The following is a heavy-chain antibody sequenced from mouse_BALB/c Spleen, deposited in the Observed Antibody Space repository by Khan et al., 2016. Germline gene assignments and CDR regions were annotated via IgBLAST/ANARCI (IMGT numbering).Heavy chain of an antibody. J-gene: IGHJ1*01. CDR3: ARHGVTWYVDY. Sequence: QVQLQQSGAELVKPGSSVKISCKASGYAFSSYWMNWVKQRPGQGLEWIGQIYPGDGDTNYNGKFKGKATLTADKSSSTAYMQLSSLTSEDSAVYCCARHGVTWYVDYWGAGTTVTVSS. D-gene: IGHD2-1*01. CDR1: GYAFSSYW. CDR2: IYPGDGDT. V-gene: IGHV1-80*01.